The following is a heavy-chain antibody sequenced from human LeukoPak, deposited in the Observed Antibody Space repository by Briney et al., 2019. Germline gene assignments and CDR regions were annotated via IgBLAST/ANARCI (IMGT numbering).Heavy chain of an antibody. CDR1: GGTFSSYA. CDR2: IIPIFGTA. CDR3: ASGYCTNGVCYPVDY. D-gene: IGHD2-8*01. V-gene: IGHV1-69*05. J-gene: IGHJ4*02. Sequence: SVKVSCKASGGTFSSYAITWVRQAPGQGLEWMGWIIPIFGTANYAQKFQGRVTITTDESTSTAYMELSSLRSEDTAVYYCASGYCTNGVCYPVDYWGQGTLVTVSS.